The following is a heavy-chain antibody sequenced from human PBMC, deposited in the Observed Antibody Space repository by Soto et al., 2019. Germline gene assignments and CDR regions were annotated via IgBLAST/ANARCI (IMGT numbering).Heavy chain of an antibody. J-gene: IGHJ4*02. CDR1: GVSFSNFG. V-gene: IGHV3-33*01. CDR3: ARDGARDGDYELGSYIDY. CDR2: IWYDGSHE. Sequence: GGSLRLSCAASGVSFSNFGMHWVRQAPGKGLEWVAVIWYDGSHEYYGDSVKGRFTISRDNPKNTLYLQMNSLRAEDTAVYYCARDGARDGDYELGSYIDYWGQGTLVTVSS. D-gene: IGHD4-17*01.